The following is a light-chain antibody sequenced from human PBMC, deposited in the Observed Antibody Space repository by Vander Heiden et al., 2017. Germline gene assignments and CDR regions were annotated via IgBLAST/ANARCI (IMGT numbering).Light chain of an antibody. Sequence: QSVLTQPPSASGTPGQRVPIPCSGSSSNIGSNTVNWYQQLPGTAPELLIYSNNQRPSGVPDRFSGSKSGTSASLAISGLQSEDEADYYCAAWDDSLNGVVFGGGTKLTVL. CDR2: SNN. CDR1: SSNIGSNT. CDR3: AAWDDSLNGVV. V-gene: IGLV1-44*01. J-gene: IGLJ2*01.